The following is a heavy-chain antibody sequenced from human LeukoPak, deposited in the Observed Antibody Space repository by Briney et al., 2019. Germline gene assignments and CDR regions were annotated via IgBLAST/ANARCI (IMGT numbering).Heavy chain of an antibody. CDR3: ARASSSGYYFGAFDI. D-gene: IGHD3-22*01. Sequence: SETLFLSCAVSGGSISCYCWSWIRPPPGKGLEWIGYIYYSGSTNYNPSLKSRVTISVDTSKNQFSLKLSSVTAADTAVYYCARASSSGYYFGAFDIWGQGTMVTVSS. CDR1: GGSISCYC. CDR2: IYYSGST. J-gene: IGHJ3*02. V-gene: IGHV4-59*01.